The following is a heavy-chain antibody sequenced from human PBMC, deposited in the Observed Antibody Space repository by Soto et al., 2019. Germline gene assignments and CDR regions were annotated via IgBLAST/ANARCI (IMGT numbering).Heavy chain of an antibody. J-gene: IGHJ6*03. Sequence: SETLSLTCTVSGGSISSYYWSWIRQPPGKGLEWIGYIYYSGSTNYNPSLKSRVTISVDTSKNQFSLKLSSVTAADTAVYYCAREVRGVIVFRYYYYYMDVWGKGTTVTVSS. D-gene: IGHD3-10*01. CDR2: IYYSGST. V-gene: IGHV4-59*01. CDR1: GGSISSYY. CDR3: AREVRGVIVFRYYYYYMDV.